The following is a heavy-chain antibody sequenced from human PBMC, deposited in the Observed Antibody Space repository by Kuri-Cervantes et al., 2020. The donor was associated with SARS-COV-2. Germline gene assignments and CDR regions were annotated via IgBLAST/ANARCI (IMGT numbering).Heavy chain of an antibody. D-gene: IGHD6-19*01. CDR1: GGSISSGSYY. Sequence: LRLSCTVSGGSISSGSYYWSWIRQPAGKGLEWIGRIYTSGSTNYNPSLKSRVTISVDTSKNQFSLKLSSVTAADTAVYYCASDWAYSSGWYGGWFDPWGQGTLVTVSS. CDR3: ASDWAYSSGWYGGWFDP. J-gene: IGHJ5*02. V-gene: IGHV4-61*02. CDR2: IYTSGST.